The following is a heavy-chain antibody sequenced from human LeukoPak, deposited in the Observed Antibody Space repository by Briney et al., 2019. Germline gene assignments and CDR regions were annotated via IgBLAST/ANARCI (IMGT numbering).Heavy chain of an antibody. V-gene: IGHV4-59*01. CDR1: GGSISSYN. CDR3: ARATDFWSGYFDY. Sequence: SETLSLTCTVSGGSISSYNWSWIRQPPGKGLEWIGYIYYSGSTNYNPSLKSRVTISVDTSKNQFSLKLSSVTAADTAVYYCARATDFWSGYFDYWGQGTLVTVSS. J-gene: IGHJ4*02. CDR2: IYYSGST. D-gene: IGHD3-3*01.